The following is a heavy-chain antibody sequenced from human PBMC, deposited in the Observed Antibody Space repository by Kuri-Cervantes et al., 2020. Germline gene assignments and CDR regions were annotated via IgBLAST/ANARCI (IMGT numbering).Heavy chain of an antibody. Sequence: ESLKISCTVSGGSISSSSYYWGWICQPPGKGLEWIGSIYYSGSTYYNPSLKSRVTISVDTSKNQFSLKLSSVTAADTAVYYCARQGGWNYYYGMDVWGQGTTVTVSS. CDR1: GGSISSSSYY. J-gene: IGHJ6*02. V-gene: IGHV4-39*01. CDR2: IYYSGST. D-gene: IGHD1-1*01. CDR3: ARQGGWNYYYGMDV.